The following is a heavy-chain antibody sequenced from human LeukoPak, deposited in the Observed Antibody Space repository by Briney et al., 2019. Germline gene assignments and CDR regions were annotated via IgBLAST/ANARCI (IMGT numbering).Heavy chain of an antibody. Sequence: SSETLSLTCTVSGGSISSYCWSWIRQPAGKGLEWIGRIYTSGSTNYNPSLKSRVTMSVDTSKNQFSLKLSSVTAADTAVYYCARINWGLGDAFDIWGQGTMVTVSS. J-gene: IGHJ3*02. CDR2: IYTSGST. D-gene: IGHD7-27*01. CDR3: ARINWGLGDAFDI. CDR1: GGSISSYC. V-gene: IGHV4-4*07.